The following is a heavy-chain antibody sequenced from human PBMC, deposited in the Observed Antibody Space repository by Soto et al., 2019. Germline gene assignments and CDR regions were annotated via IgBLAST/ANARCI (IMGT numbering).Heavy chain of an antibody. Sequence: GGSLRLSCAASGFTFSSYAMIWVRQAPGKGLEWVSAISGSGGSTYYADSVKGRFTISRDNSKNTLYLQMNSLRAEDTAVYYCAKMSAVVVAARHNWFDPWGQGTLVTVSS. V-gene: IGHV3-23*01. J-gene: IGHJ5*02. CDR2: ISGSGGST. D-gene: IGHD2-15*01. CDR3: AKMSAVVVAARHNWFDP. CDR1: GFTFSSYA.